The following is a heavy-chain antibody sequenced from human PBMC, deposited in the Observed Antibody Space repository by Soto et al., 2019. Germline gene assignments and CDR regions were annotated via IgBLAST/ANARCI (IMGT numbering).Heavy chain of an antibody. V-gene: IGHV3-21*01. J-gene: IGHJ6*02. Sequence: GGSLRLSCAASGFTFDNYAMSWVRQAPGMGLEWVSSISSSSSYIYYADSVKGRFTISRDNAKNSLYLQMNSLRAEDTAVYYCARVPGDGYCSSTSCYRYGMDVWGQGTTVTVSS. CDR3: ARVPGDGYCSSTSCYRYGMDV. CDR2: ISSSSSYI. CDR1: GFTFDNYA. D-gene: IGHD2-2*01.